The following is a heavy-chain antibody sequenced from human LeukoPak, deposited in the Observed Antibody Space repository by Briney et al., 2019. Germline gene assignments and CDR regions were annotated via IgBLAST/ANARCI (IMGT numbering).Heavy chain of an antibody. Sequence: PGGSLRLSCAASGFTFSSYWMSWVRQAPGKGLEWVANIKQDESEKYYVDSVKGRFTISRDNAKNSLYLQMNSLRAEDTAVYYCARRMTTVTAYFDYWGQGTLVTVSS. V-gene: IGHV3-7*01. J-gene: IGHJ4*02. CDR3: ARRMTTVTAYFDY. D-gene: IGHD4-11*01. CDR2: IKQDESEK. CDR1: GFTFSSYW.